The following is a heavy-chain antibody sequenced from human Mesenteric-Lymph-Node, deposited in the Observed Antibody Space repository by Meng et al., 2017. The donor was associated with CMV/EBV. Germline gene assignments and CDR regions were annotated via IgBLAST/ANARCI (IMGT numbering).Heavy chain of an antibody. CDR1: GAPISGSNW. CDR2: IYHSGST. J-gene: IGHJ4*02. Sequence: SGAPISGSNWWSWVPPAPERGLEWIGEIYHSGSTNYNPSLKSRVTISVDKSKNQFSLKLRSVTAADTAVYYCAGRYSSGSYYDNLDYWGQGTLVTVSS. CDR3: AGRYSSGSYYDNLDY. D-gene: IGHD3-22*01. V-gene: IGHV4-4*02.